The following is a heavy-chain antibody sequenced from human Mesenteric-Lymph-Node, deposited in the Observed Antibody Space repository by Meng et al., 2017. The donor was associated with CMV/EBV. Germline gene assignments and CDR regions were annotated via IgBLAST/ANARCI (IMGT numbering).Heavy chain of an antibody. V-gene: IGHV1-18*01. Sequence: KASGYTIANYGISWVRQAPRQGLEWMGWISAKPGNAKYAQKLQGRLTMTTDTSTTTAYMELRSLRSDDTAMYFCTKYRDTAMGYFDYWGQGTLVTVSS. CDR2: ISAKPGNA. CDR3: TKYRDTAMGYFDY. J-gene: IGHJ4*02. CDR1: GYTIANYG. D-gene: IGHD5-18*01.